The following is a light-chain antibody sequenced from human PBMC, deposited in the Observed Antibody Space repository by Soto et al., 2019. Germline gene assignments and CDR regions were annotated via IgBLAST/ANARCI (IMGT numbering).Light chain of an antibody. CDR3: SSYKYDTVIPFV. CDR2: EVS. J-gene: IGLJ1*01. CDR1: SSDIGDYNF. Sequence: QSVLTQPASVSGSPGQSISISCTGTSSDIGDYNFVSWYQHHPGKAPKVIIYEVSNRPSGVSHRFAGSKSGNTASLIISGLQTEDGADYYCSSYKYDTVIPFVFGSGTKLTVL. V-gene: IGLV2-14*01.